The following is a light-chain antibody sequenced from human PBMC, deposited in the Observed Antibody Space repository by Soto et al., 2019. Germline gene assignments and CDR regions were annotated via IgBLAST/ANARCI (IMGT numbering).Light chain of an antibody. J-gene: IGKJ1*01. CDR1: QDIHNY. CDR3: QHYYIYPWT. CDR2: AAS. V-gene: IGKV1-8*01. Sequence: AVLLTQSPSSFSASTGDRATITCRASQDIHNYLAWYQQVPGKAPKLLLYAASILQTGVPSRFSGSGSGTDFTLTIDGLQSEDFATYFCQHYYIYPWTFGQGTTVE.